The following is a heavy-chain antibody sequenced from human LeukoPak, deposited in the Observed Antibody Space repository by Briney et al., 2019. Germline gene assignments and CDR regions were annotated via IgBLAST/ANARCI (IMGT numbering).Heavy chain of an antibody. CDR3: VKDTIFTVDPFDY. V-gene: IGHV3-30*02. Sequence: QPGGSLRLSCAASGFTFSSYGMHWVRQPPGKGLEGLAFIKYDGSRTDYEDSVQGRFTVSRDNSKNTLYLEMNSLRAEDTAIYYCVKDTIFTVDPFDYWGQGTLVTVSS. CDR2: IKYDGSRT. D-gene: IGHD3-3*01. J-gene: IGHJ4*02. CDR1: GFTFSSYG.